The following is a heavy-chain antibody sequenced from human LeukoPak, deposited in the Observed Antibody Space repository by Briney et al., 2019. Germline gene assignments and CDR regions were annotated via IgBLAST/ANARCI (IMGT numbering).Heavy chain of an antibody. CDR2: VFRTGTT. D-gene: IGHD3-10*01. Sequence: SETLSLTCTVSGGSISSSSYYWGWIRQPPGKGLEWIGSVFRTGTTYYSASLKSRVSISVDTSKNDFALKLASVTAADTAMYFCARRVGFYGSGSLNYFDPWGQGILVSVSS. J-gene: IGHJ5*01. CDR3: ARRVGFYGSGSLNYFDP. CDR1: GGSISSSSYY. V-gene: IGHV4-39*02.